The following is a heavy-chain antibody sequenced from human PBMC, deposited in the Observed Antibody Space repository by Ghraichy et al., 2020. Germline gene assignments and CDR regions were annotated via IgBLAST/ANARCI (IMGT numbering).Heavy chain of an antibody. J-gene: IGHJ6*02. CDR1: GYTFTSYG. D-gene: IGHD3-22*01. V-gene: IGHV1-18*04. Sequence: VKVSCKASGYTFTSYGISWVRQAPGQGLEWMGWISAYNGNTNYAQKLQGRVTMTTDTSTSTAYMELRSLRSDDTAVYYCARDGGDYYDRNGYYYYGMDVWGQGTTVTVSS. CDR2: ISAYNGNT. CDR3: ARDGGDYYDRNGYYYYGMDV.